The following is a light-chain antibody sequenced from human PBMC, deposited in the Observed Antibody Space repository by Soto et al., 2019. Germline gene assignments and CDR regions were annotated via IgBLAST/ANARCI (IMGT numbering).Light chain of an antibody. Sequence: DIQLTQSPSFLSASVGDRVTITCRSGQCISSYLAWYQQKPGKAPKLLIYAASTLQSGVPSRFSGSGSGTEFTLTISSLQPDDSATYYCQQYYSYLPTFGQGTKVDI. V-gene: IGKV1-9*01. CDR3: QQYYSYLPT. CDR1: QCISSY. J-gene: IGKJ1*01. CDR2: AAS.